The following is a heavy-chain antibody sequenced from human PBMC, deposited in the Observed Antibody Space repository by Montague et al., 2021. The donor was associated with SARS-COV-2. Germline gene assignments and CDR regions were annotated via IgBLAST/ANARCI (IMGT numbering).Heavy chain of an antibody. D-gene: IGHD3-10*01. CDR1: GGSFSTYS. J-gene: IGHJ6*03. Sequence: SETLSLTCAVHGGSFSTYSWNWIRQPPGKGLEWIGEIHHGGSTNYNPSLKSRVTISADTSKNQFSLKLTPVAAADTAVYYCAGLGDGVVPSPILGVGPYYSCYYMDVWGKGTTVTVSS. CDR3: AGLGDGVVPSPILGVGPYYSCYYMDV. CDR2: IHHGGST. V-gene: IGHV4-34*01.